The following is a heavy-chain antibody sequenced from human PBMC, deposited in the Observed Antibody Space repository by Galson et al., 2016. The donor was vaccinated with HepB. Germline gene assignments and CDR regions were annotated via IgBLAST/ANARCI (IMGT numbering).Heavy chain of an antibody. V-gene: IGHV3-30-3*01. J-gene: IGHJ5*02. CDR1: GFTLSSYA. CDR2: ISYDGSNK. Sequence: LRLSCAASGFTLSSYAMHWVRQAPGKGLEWVAVISYDGSNKYYADSVKGRFTISRDNSKNTLYLQMNSLRAEDTAVYYCARDPSGHCSSTSCYGEGWFDPWGQGTLVTVSS. D-gene: IGHD2-2*01. CDR3: ARDPSGHCSSTSCYGEGWFDP.